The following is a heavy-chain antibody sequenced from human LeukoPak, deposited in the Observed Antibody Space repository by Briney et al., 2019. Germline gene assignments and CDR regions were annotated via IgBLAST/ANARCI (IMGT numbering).Heavy chain of an antibody. J-gene: IGHJ4*02. CDR2: IIPILGIA. V-gene: IGHV1-69*04. D-gene: IGHD6-13*01. CDR3: AVGRQQLVQEGGY. Sequence: ASVKVSCKASGGTFSSYAISWVRQAPGQGLEWMGRIIPILGIANYAQKFQGRVTITADKSTSTAYMELSSLRSEDTAVYYCAVGRQQLVQEGGYWGQGTLVTVSS. CDR1: GGTFSSYA.